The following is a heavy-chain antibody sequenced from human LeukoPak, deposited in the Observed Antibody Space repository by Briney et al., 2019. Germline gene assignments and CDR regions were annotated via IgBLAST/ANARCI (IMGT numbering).Heavy chain of an antibody. Sequence: GGSLRLSCAASGFNFSSYAMSWVRQAPGKGLERVSAISGSGGSTYYADSVKGRFTISRDNSKNTLYLQMNSLRAEDTAVYYCAKSWGYTRPYYNYMDVWGKGTTVTVSS. V-gene: IGHV3-23*01. CDR2: ISGSGGST. D-gene: IGHD3-16*02. J-gene: IGHJ6*03. CDR1: GFNFSSYA. CDR3: AKSWGYTRPYYNYMDV.